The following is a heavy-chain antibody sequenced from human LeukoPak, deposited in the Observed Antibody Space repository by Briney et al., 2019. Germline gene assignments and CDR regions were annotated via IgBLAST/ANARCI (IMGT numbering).Heavy chain of an antibody. J-gene: IGHJ4*02. CDR2: IYPGDSDT. CDR3: VRGQRVLDY. CDR1: GYSFATYW. V-gene: IGHV5-51*06. Sequence: GESLKISCEGSGYSFATYWIGWVRQMPGKGLEWLGTIYPGDSDTRYSPSFQGQVTISVDKSISTAYLQWSSLRASDTAMYYCVRGQRVLDYWGQGTLVTVSP. D-gene: IGHD3-10*01.